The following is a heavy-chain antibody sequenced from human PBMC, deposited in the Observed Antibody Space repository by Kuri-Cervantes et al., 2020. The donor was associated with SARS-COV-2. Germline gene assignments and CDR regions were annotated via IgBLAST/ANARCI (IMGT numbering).Heavy chain of an antibody. V-gene: IGHV4-39*07. CDR3: ARGRRYCSGGSCWRYYYYYMDV. CDR1: GGSISSSSYY. CDR2: IYYSGST. J-gene: IGHJ6*03. Sequence: SETLSLTCTVSGGSISSSSYYWGWIRQPPGKGLEWIGSIYYSGSTYYNPSLKSRVTISVDTSKNQFSLKLSSVTAADTAVYYCARGRRYCSGGSCWRYYYYYMDVWGKGTTVTVSS. D-gene: IGHD2-15*01.